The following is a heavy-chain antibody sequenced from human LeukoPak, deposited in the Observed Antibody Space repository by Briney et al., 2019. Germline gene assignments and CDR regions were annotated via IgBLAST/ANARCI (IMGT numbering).Heavy chain of an antibody. CDR3: ARGVSYSSSHFDY. J-gene: IGHJ4*02. V-gene: IGHV4-39*07. D-gene: IGHD6-6*01. CDR1: DDSISGSRYY. Sequence: SETLSLTCTVSDDSISGSRYYWGWIRLPPGTGLEWIGSVFYSGSTYYNPSLKSRVAISLDTSKSQFSLRLSSVTAADMAVYYCARGVSYSSSHFDYWGQGTRVTVSS. CDR2: VFYSGST.